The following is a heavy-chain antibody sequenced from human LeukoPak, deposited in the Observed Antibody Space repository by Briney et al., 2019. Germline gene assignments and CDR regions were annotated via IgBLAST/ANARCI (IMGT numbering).Heavy chain of an antibody. CDR3: ARGLDTATPFDY. V-gene: IGHV4-30-4*01. D-gene: IGHD5-18*01. Sequence: SETLSLTCVASGGSISSYNWWSWVRQPPGKGLEWIGYIYYSGSTYYNPSLKSRVTISVDTSKNQFSLKLSSVTAADTAVYYCARGLDTATPFDYWGQGTLVTVSS. CDR2: IYYSGST. J-gene: IGHJ4*02. CDR1: GGSISSYNW.